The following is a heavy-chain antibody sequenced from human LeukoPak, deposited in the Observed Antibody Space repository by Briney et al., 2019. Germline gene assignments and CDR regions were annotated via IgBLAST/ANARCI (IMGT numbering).Heavy chain of an antibody. CDR1: GYSISSGYY. J-gene: IGHJ3*02. CDR2: IYHSGST. Sequence: SETLSLTCTVSGYSISSGYYWGWIRQPPGKGLEWIGSIYHSGSTYYNPSLKSRVTISVDTSKNQFSLKLSSVTAADTAVYYCARRWEYDSSGYHAFDIWGQGTMVTVSS. CDR3: ARRWEYDSSGYHAFDI. D-gene: IGHD3-22*01. V-gene: IGHV4-38-2*02.